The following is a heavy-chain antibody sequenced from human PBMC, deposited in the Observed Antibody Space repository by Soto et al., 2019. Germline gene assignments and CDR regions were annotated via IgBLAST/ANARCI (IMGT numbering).Heavy chain of an antibody. CDR3: SKWSGYGDL. D-gene: IGHD5-12*01. CDR2: ISVTPGIT. CDR1: GLTISTYS. V-gene: IGHV3-23*01. J-gene: IGHJ4*02. Sequence: GSLRLSGAAAGLTISTYSVTWVRQAPGKGLEWVSGISVTPGITFYADSVKGRFTISRDSSNNAVYLQMNSLRAEDKAMYFCSKWSGYGDLWGQGTLVTVSS.